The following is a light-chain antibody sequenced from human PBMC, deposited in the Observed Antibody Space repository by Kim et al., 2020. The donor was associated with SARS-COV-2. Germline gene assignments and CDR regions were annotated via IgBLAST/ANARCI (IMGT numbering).Light chain of an antibody. CDR1: QSVSSN. J-gene: IGKJ2*01. CDR3: QAYSNWAVT. CDR2: GAS. V-gene: IGKV3-15*01. Sequence: EIVMTQSPATLSVSPGERATLSCRASQSVSSNLAWYQQKPGQAPRLLIYGASTRATGIPARFSGSGSGTEFTLTISSLQSEDFAVYYWQAYSNWAVTFGRGTKLEI.